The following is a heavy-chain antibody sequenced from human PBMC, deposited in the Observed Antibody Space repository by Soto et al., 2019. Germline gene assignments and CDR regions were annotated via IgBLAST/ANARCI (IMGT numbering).Heavy chain of an antibody. Sequence: AASVKVSCKASGYTFTSYAMHWVRQAPGQRLEWMGWINAGNGNTKYSQKFQGRVTITRDTSASTAYMELSSLRSEDTAVYYCARPHDYGDYEDAFDIWGQGTMVTVSS. CDR1: GYTFTSYA. CDR3: ARPHDYGDYEDAFDI. CDR2: INAGNGNT. J-gene: IGHJ3*02. V-gene: IGHV1-3*01. D-gene: IGHD4-17*01.